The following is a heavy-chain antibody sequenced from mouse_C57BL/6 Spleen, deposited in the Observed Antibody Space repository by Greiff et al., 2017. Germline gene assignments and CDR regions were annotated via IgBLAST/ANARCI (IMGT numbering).Heavy chain of an antibody. V-gene: IGHV1-54*01. CDR1: GYAFTNYL. CDR3: ARSPITTVVATGAMDY. J-gene: IGHJ4*01. D-gene: IGHD1-1*01. Sequence: VKLMESGAELVRPGTSVKVSCKASGYAFTNYLIEWVKQRPGQGLEWIGVINPGSGGTNYNEKFKGKATLTADKSSSTAYMQLSSLTSEDSAVYFCARSPITTVVATGAMDYWGQGTSVTVSS. CDR2: INPGSGGT.